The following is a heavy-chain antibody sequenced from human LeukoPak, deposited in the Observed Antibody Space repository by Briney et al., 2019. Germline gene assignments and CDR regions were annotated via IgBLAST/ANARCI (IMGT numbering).Heavy chain of an antibody. Sequence: GGSLRLSCAASGFTFSSYAMSWVRQAPGKGLEWVSAISGSGGSTYYADSVKGRFTISRDNSKNTLYLQMNSLRAEDTAVYYCAKDLGGRQYQLLRPSGAYDMDVWGQGTTVTASS. CDR1: GFTFSSYA. J-gene: IGHJ6*02. CDR2: ISGSGGST. D-gene: IGHD2-2*01. V-gene: IGHV3-23*01. CDR3: AKDLGGRQYQLLRPSGAYDMDV.